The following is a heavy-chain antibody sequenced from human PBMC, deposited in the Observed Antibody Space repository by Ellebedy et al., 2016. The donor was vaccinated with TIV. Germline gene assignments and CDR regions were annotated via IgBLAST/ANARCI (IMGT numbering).Heavy chain of an antibody. CDR2: ISYDGTSE. CDR1: GFTFSHYA. D-gene: IGHD3-9*01. CDR3: ARNSHFDWSFYFDY. J-gene: IGHJ4*02. Sequence: GGSLRLSCAASGFTFSHYAMHWVRQAPGKGLEWVALISYDGTSEHHADSVKGRFTISRDNSEDTLYLHMNSLRGDDTAVYYCARNSHFDWSFYFDYWGQGSLVTVSS. V-gene: IGHV3-33*01.